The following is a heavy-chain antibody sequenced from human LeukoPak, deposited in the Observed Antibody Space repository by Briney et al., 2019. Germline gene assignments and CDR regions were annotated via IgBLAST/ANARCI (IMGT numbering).Heavy chain of an antibody. D-gene: IGHD2-2*01. CDR3: ARSVPAAAVDY. V-gene: IGHV4-30-4*01. CDR2: IYYSGST. Sequence: SETLSLTCTVSGGSISSGDYYWSWIRQPPGKGLEWIGYIYYSGSTYYNPSLKSRVTISVDRSKNQFSLKLSSVTAADTAVYYCARSVPAAAVDYWGQGTLVTVSS. CDR1: GGSISSGDYY. J-gene: IGHJ4*02.